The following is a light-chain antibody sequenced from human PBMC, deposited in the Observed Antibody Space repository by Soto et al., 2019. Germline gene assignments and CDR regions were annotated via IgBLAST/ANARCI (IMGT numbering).Light chain of an antibody. J-gene: IGLJ3*02. CDR1: KLGDRY. CDR2: QDK. Sequence: SYELTQPPSVSVSPGQTASITCSGDKLGDRYTCWYQQKPGQSPVLVTYQDKKRPSEIPERFSGSNSGNTATLTISGTQAMDEADYYCQAWDTNYVLFGGGTKLTVL. V-gene: IGLV3-1*01. CDR3: QAWDTNYVL.